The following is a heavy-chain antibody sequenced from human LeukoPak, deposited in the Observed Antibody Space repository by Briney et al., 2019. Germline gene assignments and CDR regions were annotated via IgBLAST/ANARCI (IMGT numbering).Heavy chain of an antibody. CDR3: AKDSRSTSCCNWFDP. Sequence: GGSLRLSCAASGFTFSSYAMSWVRQAPGKGLECVSAISGSGGSTYYADSVRGRFTISRDNSKNTLYLQMNSLRDDDTVVYYCAKDSRSTSCCNWFDPWGQGTLVTVSS. J-gene: IGHJ5*02. D-gene: IGHD2-2*01. CDR2: ISGSGGST. V-gene: IGHV3-23*01. CDR1: GFTFSSYA.